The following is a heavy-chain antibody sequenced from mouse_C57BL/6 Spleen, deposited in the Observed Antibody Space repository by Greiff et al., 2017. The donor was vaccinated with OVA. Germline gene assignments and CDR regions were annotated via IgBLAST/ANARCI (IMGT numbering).Heavy chain of an antibody. CDR1: GFTFSSYG. CDR3: ARQTAQAPFDY. Sequence: EVKVVESGGDLVKPGGSLKLSCAASGFTFSSYGMSWVRQTPDKRLEWVATISSGGSYTYYPDSVKGRFTISRDNAKNTLYLQMSSLKSEDTAMYYCARQTAQAPFDYWGQGTTLTVSS. CDR2: ISSGGSYT. J-gene: IGHJ2*01. V-gene: IGHV5-6*01. D-gene: IGHD3-2*02.